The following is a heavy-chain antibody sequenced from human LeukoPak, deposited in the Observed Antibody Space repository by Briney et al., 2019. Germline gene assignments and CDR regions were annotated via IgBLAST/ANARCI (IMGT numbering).Heavy chain of an antibody. V-gene: IGHV1-2*04. CDR1: GYTFTGYY. Sequence: ASVKVSCKASGYTFTGYYMHWVRQAPGQGLEWMGWINPNSGGTNYAQKFQGWVTMTRDTSISTAYMELSRLRSDDTAVYYCARSFRWYSSSWYRSDAFDIWGQGTIVTVSS. CDR2: INPNSGGT. CDR3: ARSFRWYSSSWYRSDAFDI. D-gene: IGHD6-13*01. J-gene: IGHJ3*02.